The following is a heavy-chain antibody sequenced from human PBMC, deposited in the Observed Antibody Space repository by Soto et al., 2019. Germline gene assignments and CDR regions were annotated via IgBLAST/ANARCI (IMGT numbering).Heavy chain of an antibody. D-gene: IGHD6-13*01. Sequence: SETLSLTCTVSGGSISSYYWSWIRQPPGKGLEWIGYIYYSGSTNYNPSLKSRVTISVDTSKNQFSLNLSSVTAADTAVYYCARGARIAAAGTEYFQHWGQGTLVTVSS. V-gene: IGHV4-59*01. CDR2: IYYSGST. CDR1: GGSISSYY. J-gene: IGHJ1*01. CDR3: ARGARIAAAGTEYFQH.